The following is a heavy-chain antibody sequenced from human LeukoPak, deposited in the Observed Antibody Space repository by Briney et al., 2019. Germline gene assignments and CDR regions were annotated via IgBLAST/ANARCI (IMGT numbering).Heavy chain of an antibody. Sequence: SVKVSCKVSGGTFSSYAISWVRQAPGQGLEWMGGIIPIFGTANYAQKFQGRVTITADESTSTAYMELSSLRSEDTAVYYCARAPSEWLRVDNWFDPWGQGTLVTVSS. J-gene: IGHJ5*02. D-gene: IGHD5-12*01. CDR2: IIPIFGTA. V-gene: IGHV1-69*13. CDR3: ARAPSEWLRVDNWFDP. CDR1: GGTFSSYA.